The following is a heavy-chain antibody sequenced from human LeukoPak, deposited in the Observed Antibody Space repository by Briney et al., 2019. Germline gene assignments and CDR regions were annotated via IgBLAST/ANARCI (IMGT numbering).Heavy chain of an antibody. CDR1: GFTFSNAW. CDR3: ARDPRGCGGDCSLLRDAFDI. V-gene: IGHV4-4*02. CDR2: IYYSGTT. Sequence: PGGSLRLSCAASGFTFSNAWMSWIRQPPGKGLEWITSIYYSGTTHYNPSHQSRVTMSVDTSKNQFSLKLSSVTAADTAVYYCARDPRGCGGDCSLLRDAFDIWGQGTMVTVSS. J-gene: IGHJ3*02. D-gene: IGHD2-21*02.